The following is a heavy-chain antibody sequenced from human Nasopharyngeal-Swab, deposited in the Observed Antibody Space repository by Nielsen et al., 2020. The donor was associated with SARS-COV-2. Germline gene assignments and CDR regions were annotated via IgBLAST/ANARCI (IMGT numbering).Heavy chain of an antibody. Sequence: GESLKISCAASGFTFSSYWMSWVRQAPGKGLEWVANIKQDGSEKYYVDSVKGRFTISRDNAKNSLYLQMNSLRAEDTAVYFCAKDWRYGGGYWGQGTLVTVSS. V-gene: IGHV3-7*05. J-gene: IGHJ4*02. CDR2: IKQDGSEK. CDR1: GFTFSSYW. CDR3: AKDWRYGGGY. D-gene: IGHD4/OR15-4a*01.